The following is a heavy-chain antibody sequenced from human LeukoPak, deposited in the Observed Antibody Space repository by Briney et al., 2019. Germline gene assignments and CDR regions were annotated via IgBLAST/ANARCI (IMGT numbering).Heavy chain of an antibody. CDR3: AKVVVPAAIYYYYGMDV. J-gene: IGHJ6*02. CDR1: GFTFSSYA. D-gene: IGHD2-2*01. V-gene: IGHV3-23*01. Sequence: GGSLRLSCAASGFTFSSYAMSWVRQAPGKGLEWVSAISGSGGSTYYADSVKGRFTISRDDSKNTLYLQMNSLRAEDTAVYYCAKVVVPAAIYYYYGMDVRGQGTTVTVSS. CDR2: ISGSGGST.